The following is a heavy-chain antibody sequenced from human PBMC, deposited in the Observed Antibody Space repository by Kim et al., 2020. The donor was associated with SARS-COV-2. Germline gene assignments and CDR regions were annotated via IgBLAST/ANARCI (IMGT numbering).Heavy chain of an antibody. CDR1: GFNFDAYA. D-gene: IGHD6-19*01. CDR3: VQGRQWLIIN. Sequence: GGSLRLSCATSGFNFDAYAIHWVRLVPGKGLEWVSLSSRDGGDTYYVDSVKGRFTISRDSSKKSVFLQMNSLRSDDTALYYCVQGRQWLIINWGQGTQVTVSS. CDR2: SSRDGGDT. J-gene: IGHJ4*02. V-gene: IGHV3-43*02.